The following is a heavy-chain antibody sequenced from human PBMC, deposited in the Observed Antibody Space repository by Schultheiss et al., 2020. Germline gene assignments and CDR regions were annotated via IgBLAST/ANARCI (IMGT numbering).Heavy chain of an antibody. Sequence: GGSLRLSCAASGFTFRSYAMHWVRQAPGKGLEWVAVISYDGSNKYYADSVKGRFTISRDNSKNTLYLQMNSLRSEDTAVYYCARDTGITAAGTLDVWGQGTTVTVSS. CDR3: ARDTGITAAGTLDV. D-gene: IGHD6-13*01. J-gene: IGHJ6*02. V-gene: IGHV3-30*04. CDR2: ISYDGSNK. CDR1: GFTFRSYA.